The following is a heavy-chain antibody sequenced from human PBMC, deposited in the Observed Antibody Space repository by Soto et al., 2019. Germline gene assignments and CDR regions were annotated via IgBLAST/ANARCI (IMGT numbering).Heavy chain of an antibody. J-gene: IGHJ4*02. CDR1: GFTFSSYA. Sequence: GGSLRLSCAASGFTFSSYAMSWVRQAPGKGLEWVSAISGSGGSTYYADSVKGRFTISRDNSKNTLYLQMNSLRAEDTAVYYCAKLTQGIVVVPAAIYYWGQGTLVTVSS. D-gene: IGHD2-2*01. V-gene: IGHV3-23*01. CDR2: ISGSGGST. CDR3: AKLTQGIVVVPAAIYY.